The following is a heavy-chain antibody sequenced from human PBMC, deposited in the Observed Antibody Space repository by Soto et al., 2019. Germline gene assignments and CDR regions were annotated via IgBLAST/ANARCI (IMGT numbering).Heavy chain of an antibody. V-gene: IGHV3-74*01. D-gene: IGHD2-2*01. CDR2: INSDGSSK. Sequence: EVQLVESGGGLVQPGGSLRLSCAASGFTFSSYWMHWVRQAPGKGLVWVSRINSDGSSKSYAYSVKGRFTISRDNAKNTLYLQMNRLRAEDTAVYYCARVWLRRDIVVVPAAPAPPLDRPRGKYYFDYWGQGTLVTVSS. CDR1: GFTFSSYW. CDR3: ARVWLRRDIVVVPAAPAPPLDRPRGKYYFDY. J-gene: IGHJ4*02.